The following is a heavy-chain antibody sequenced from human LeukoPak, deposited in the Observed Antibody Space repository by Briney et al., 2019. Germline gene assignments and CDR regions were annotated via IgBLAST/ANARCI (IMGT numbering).Heavy chain of an antibody. Sequence: NTSETLSLTCTVSGGSISSYYWSWIRQPPGKGLEWIGNVYYGGSSTNYNPSLKSRVTISIHTSENQFSLTLYSVTAADTAVYYCARESPYYYGLDVWGQGATVTVSS. CDR1: GGSISSYY. CDR3: ARESPYYYGLDV. J-gene: IGHJ6*02. V-gene: IGHV4-59*01. CDR2: VYYGGSST.